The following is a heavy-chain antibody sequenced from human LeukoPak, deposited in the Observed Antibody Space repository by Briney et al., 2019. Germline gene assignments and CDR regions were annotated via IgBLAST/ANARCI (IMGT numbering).Heavy chain of an antibody. D-gene: IGHD3-10*01. V-gene: IGHV3-30*02. CDR3: AKHYYGSSGSYFFDY. CDR2: VRFDGSST. J-gene: IGHJ4*02. CDR1: GFTFSSYG. Sequence: GGSLRLSCAASGFTFSSYGMHWVRQAPGKGLEWLAFVRFDGSSTYYAESVKGRFTISRDNSKNTVFLQMNSLRPEDTAVYYCAKHYYGSSGSYFFDYWGQGTLVTVSS.